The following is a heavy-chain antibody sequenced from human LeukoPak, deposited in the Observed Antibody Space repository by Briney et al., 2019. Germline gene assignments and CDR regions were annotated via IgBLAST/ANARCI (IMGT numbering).Heavy chain of an antibody. CDR3: ARLHYCGGDCYYFDS. CDR1: GGSFSGYY. V-gene: IGHV4-59*01. J-gene: IGHJ4*02. CDR2: IFDSGSS. Sequence: SETLSLTCAVYGGSFSGYYWSWIRQPPGKGLEWIGYIFDSGSSKYNPSLKSRVTISVDRSENQFSLKLISVTTADTAVYYCARLHYCGGDCYYFDSWGQGTLVTVSS. D-gene: IGHD2-21*02.